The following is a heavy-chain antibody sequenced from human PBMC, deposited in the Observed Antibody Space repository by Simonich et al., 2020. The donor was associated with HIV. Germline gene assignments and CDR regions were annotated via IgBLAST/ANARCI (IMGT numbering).Heavy chain of an antibody. CDR3: ARDGRKGSSTSCSDY. Sequence: EVQLVESGGGLVKPGGSLRLSCAASGFTFSSYSMNWVRQAPGKGLEWISSISSSSSYIDYADSVKVRFTISRDNAKNSLYLQMNSLRAEDTAVYYCARDGRKGSSTSCSDYWGQGTLVNVSS. CDR1: GFTFSSYS. V-gene: IGHV3-21*01. J-gene: IGHJ4*02. D-gene: IGHD2-2*01. CDR2: ISSSSSYI.